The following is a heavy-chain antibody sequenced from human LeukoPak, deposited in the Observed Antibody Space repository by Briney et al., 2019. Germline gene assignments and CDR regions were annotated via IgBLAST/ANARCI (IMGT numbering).Heavy chain of an antibody. J-gene: IGHJ5*02. V-gene: IGHV3-23*01. D-gene: IGHD1-26*01. CDR3: ARVGAISPRGWFDP. CDR2: ISGSGGST. Sequence: GGSLRLSCAASEFTVSTNHMSWVRQAPGKGLEWVSVISGSGGSTYYADSVKGRFTISRDNSKNTLYLQMNSLRAEDTAVYYCARVGAISPRGWFDPWGQGTLVTVSS. CDR1: EFTVSTNH.